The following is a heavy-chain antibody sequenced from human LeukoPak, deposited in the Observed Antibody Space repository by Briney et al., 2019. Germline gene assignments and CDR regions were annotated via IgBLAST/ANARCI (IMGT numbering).Heavy chain of an antibody. D-gene: IGHD5-24*01. CDR2: ISSSSSYI. V-gene: IGHV3-21*01. Sequence: GGSLRLSCAASGFIFNNYAMSWVRQAPGKGLEWVSSISSSSSYIYYADSVKGRFTISRDNAKNSLYLQMNSLRAEDTAVYYCARDLDLGVTRWLEPEFDYWGQGTLVTVSS. J-gene: IGHJ4*02. CDR1: GFIFNNYA. CDR3: ARDLDLGVTRWLEPEFDY.